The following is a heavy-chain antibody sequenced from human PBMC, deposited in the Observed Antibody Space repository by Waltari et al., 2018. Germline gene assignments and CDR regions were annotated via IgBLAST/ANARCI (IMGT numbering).Heavy chain of an antibody. Sequence: QLQLQESGPGLVEPSETLSLTCFVSGASIRSSTYYWGWFRQPPGKGLEWIGNIYYSGSTSYNPSLKSRVTISVDTPKNEFSLELSSVTAADTAVYYCARGLWQGYYYDSSGYPDYWGPGTLVSVSS. D-gene: IGHD3-22*01. V-gene: IGHV4-39*01. CDR1: GASIRSSTYY. CDR3: ARGLWQGYYYDSSGYPDY. CDR2: IYYSGST. J-gene: IGHJ4*02.